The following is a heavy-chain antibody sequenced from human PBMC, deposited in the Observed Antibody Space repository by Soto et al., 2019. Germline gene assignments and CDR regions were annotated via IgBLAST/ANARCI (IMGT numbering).Heavy chain of an antibody. D-gene: IGHD3-9*01. CDR3: ARAGYYDILAGYYTGDAFDI. CDR1: GYSFTSYW. CDR2: IYPGDSDT. V-gene: IGHV5-51*01. Sequence: GESLKIACQGSGYSFTSYWIGWVRQMPGKGLEWMGIIYPGDSDTRYSPSFQGQVTISADKSISTAYLQWSSLKASDTAMYYCARAGYYDILAGYYTGDAFDIWGQGTMVTVSS. J-gene: IGHJ3*02.